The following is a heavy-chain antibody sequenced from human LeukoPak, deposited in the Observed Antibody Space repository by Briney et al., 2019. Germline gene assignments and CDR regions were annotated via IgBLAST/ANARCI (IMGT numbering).Heavy chain of an antibody. CDR1: GFTFSSYS. V-gene: IGHV3-53*04. Sequence: AGGSLRLSCAASGFTFSSYSMNWVRQAPGKGLEWVSVIYSGGSTYYADSVKGRFTISRHNSKNTLYLQMNSLRAEDTAVYYCARGGMELGAFDIWGQGTMVTVSS. CDR3: ARGGMELGAFDI. J-gene: IGHJ3*02. CDR2: IYSGGST. D-gene: IGHD3-10*01.